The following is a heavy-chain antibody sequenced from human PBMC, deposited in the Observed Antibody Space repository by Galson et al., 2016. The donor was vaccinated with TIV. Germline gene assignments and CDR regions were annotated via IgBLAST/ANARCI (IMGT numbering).Heavy chain of an antibody. CDR3: CKGSGDAPYYFYMDG. V-gene: IGHV3-9*01. J-gene: IGHJ6*03. D-gene: IGHD2-21*01. Sequence: SLRLSYAASGFTFDDYALHWVRQAPGKGLEWVSGISWNGGVVGYADSVKGRFTISRDTAKNSLYLQMNSPRTDDTAVYFCCKGSGDAPYYFYMDGWGEGTTVIVSS. CDR2: ISWNGGVV. CDR1: GFTFDDYA.